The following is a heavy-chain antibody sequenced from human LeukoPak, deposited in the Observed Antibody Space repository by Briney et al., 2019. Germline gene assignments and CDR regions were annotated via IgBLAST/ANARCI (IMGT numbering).Heavy chain of an antibody. Sequence: GGSLRLSCAASGFTFSSYSMHWVRQAPGKGLEWVAFIRYDGSNKYYADSVKGRFTISRDNSKNTLYLQMNRLRAEDTAVYYCAKDPAAYVDYLNGFDPWGQGTLVTVSS. V-gene: IGHV3-30*02. D-gene: IGHD4-17*01. CDR2: IRYDGSNK. J-gene: IGHJ5*02. CDR1: GFTFSSYS. CDR3: AKDPAAYVDYLNGFDP.